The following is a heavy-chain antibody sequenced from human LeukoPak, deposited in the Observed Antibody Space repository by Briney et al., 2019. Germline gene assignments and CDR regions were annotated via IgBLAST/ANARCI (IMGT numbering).Heavy chain of an antibody. J-gene: IGHJ3*02. CDR3: AKVQNYYGPGSPDDAFDI. D-gene: IGHD3-10*01. V-gene: IGHV3-23*01. CDR2: VSGSGGST. CDR1: GFTFSNYA. Sequence: GGSLRLSCAASGFTFSNYAMSWVRQAPGKGPEWVSGVSGSGGSTYYADSVKGRFTISRDNSKNTLYLQMNSLRAEDTAVYYCAKVQNYYGPGSPDDAFDIWGQGTMVTVSS.